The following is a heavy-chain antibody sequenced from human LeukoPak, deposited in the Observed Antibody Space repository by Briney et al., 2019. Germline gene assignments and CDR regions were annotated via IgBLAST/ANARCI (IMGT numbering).Heavy chain of an antibody. CDR1: GDSVSTNSAA. D-gene: IGHD7-27*01. Sequence: SQTLSLTCAISGDSVSTNSAAWNWIRQSPSRGLEWLGRTYYMSQWNNDYAGSVKSRITINPDTSKNQFSLHLNSVTPEDTGVYYCARWRHITGEIYETLDIWGQGTMVTVSS. J-gene: IGHJ3*02. V-gene: IGHV6-1*01. CDR3: ARWRHITGEIYETLDI. CDR2: TYYMSQWNN.